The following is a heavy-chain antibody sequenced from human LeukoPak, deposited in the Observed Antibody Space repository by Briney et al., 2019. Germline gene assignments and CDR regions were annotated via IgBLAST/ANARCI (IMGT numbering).Heavy chain of an antibody. Sequence: GGSLRLSCAASGFTFSSYSMNWVRQAPGKGLEWVSSIDTGSSYMVYADSVKGRFTISRDNAKNSLYLQMNSLRAEDTAVYYCARDGGGYYSFDYWGQGTLVTVSS. CDR1: GFTFSSYS. V-gene: IGHV3-21*01. D-gene: IGHD3-22*01. CDR3: ARDGGGYYSFDY. CDR2: IDTGSSYM. J-gene: IGHJ4*02.